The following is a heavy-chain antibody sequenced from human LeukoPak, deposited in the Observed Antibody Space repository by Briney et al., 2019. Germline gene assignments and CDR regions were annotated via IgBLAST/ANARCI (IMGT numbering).Heavy chain of an antibody. CDR2: ISGSGDSI. J-gene: IGHJ6*02. CDR3: AKSKESYYYGMDV. V-gene: IGHV3-23*01. CDR1: GFTFSSYS. Sequence: PGGSLRLSCAASGFTFSSYSMNWARQAPGKGLEWVSAISGSGDSIYYADSVKGRFTISRDNSKNTLCLQMNSLRAEDTAVYYCAKSKESYYYGMDVWGQGTTVTVSS.